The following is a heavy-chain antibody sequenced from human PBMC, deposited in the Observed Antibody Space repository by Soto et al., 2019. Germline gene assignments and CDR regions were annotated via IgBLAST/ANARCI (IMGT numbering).Heavy chain of an antibody. D-gene: IGHD4-4*01. CDR1: GGSFSGYY. J-gene: IGHJ4*02. CDR3: ERDAYSNGVHFY. V-gene: IGHV4-34*01. Sequence: SETLSLTCAVYGGSFSGYYWSWIRQPPGKGLEWIGEINHSGSTNYNPSLKSRVTISVDTSKNQFSLKLSSVTAADTAVYYCERDAYSNGVHFYWGQGTLVTVSS. CDR2: INHSGST.